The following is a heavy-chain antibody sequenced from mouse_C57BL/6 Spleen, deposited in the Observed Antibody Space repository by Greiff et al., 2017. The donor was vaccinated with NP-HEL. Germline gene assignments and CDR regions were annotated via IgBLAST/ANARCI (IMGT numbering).Heavy chain of an antibody. D-gene: IGHD1-1*01. CDR1: GYSITGGYY. J-gene: IGHJ1*03. CDR3: ARRGGSSNWYFEG. CDR2: ISYDGSN. V-gene: IGHV3-6*01. Sequence: EVQLQQSGPGLVKPSHSLTLSCSVTGYSITGGYYWNWLRQLPGNKLEWMGYISYDGSNNYNPSLKNRISITRDTSKNQFFLKLNSVTTEDTATYYGARRGGSSNWYFEGWGTGTTVTVSS.